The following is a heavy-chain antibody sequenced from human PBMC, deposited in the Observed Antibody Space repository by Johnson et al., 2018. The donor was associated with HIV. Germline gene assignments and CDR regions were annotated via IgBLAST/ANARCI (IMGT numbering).Heavy chain of an antibody. CDR1: EFTFANYA. CDR2: ISGSGGNT. Sequence: VQLVESGGGLVQPGGSRRLSCAASEFTFANYAMSWVRQAPGKGLEWVSTISGSGGNTYYADSVKGRFTMSRDNSKNTLYLQMNSLRAEDTALYYCAKDIYGYDAFDIWGQGTMVTVSS. CDR3: AKDIYGYDAFDI. V-gene: IGHV3-23*04. D-gene: IGHD5-24*01. J-gene: IGHJ3*02.